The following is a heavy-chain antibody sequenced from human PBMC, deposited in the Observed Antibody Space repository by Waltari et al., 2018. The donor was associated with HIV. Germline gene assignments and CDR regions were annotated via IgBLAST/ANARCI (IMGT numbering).Heavy chain of an antibody. J-gene: IGHJ4*02. CDR2: ISYDGSNK. D-gene: IGHD3-9*01. Sequence: QVQLVESGGGVVQPRRSLRLSCAASGFTFSSYGMHWVRQAPGKGVEGVAVISYDGSNKYYADSVKGRFTISRDNSKNTLYLQMNSLRAEDTAVYYCAKDRQKIGYYDILTGYLDYWGQGTLVTVSS. CDR3: AKDRQKIGYYDILTGYLDY. CDR1: GFTFSSYG. V-gene: IGHV3-30*18.